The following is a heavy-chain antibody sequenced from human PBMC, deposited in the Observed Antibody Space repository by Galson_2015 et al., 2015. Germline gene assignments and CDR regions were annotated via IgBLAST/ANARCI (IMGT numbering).Heavy chain of an antibody. Sequence: QSGAEVKKPGESLKISCKGSGYRFTSYWIGWVRQMPGKGLEWMGIIYPGDSDTRYSPSFQGQVTISADKSISTAYLQWSSLNASDTAMYYCARRIAVAGTGYYGMDIWGQGTTVTVSS. V-gene: IGHV5-51*01. D-gene: IGHD6-19*01. CDR3: ARRIAVAGTGYYGMDI. CDR2: IYPGDSDT. J-gene: IGHJ6*02. CDR1: GYRFTSYW.